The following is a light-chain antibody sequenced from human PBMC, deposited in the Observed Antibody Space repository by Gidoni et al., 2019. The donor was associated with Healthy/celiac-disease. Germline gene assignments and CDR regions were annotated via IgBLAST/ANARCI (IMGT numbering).Light chain of an antibody. V-gene: IGKV1-39*01. Sequence: DIQMTQSPSSLSASVGDRVTITGRASQSISSYLHWYQQKPGKAPKLISYAASSLQSGVPSRFSGSGSGTDFTLTISSLQPEDFATYYCQQSYSTPWTFGQGTKVEIK. J-gene: IGKJ1*01. CDR2: AAS. CDR3: QQSYSTPWT. CDR1: QSISSY.